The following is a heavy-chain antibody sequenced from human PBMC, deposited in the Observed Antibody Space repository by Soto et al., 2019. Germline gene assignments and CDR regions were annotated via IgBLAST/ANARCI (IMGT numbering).Heavy chain of an antibody. J-gene: IGHJ5*02. CDR2: XXVYTDXP. Sequence: ASVKVSCKASGYTFTNFGVTWVRRAPGQGLEXMGXXXVYTDXPXXAXXXQGRVTMTIDTSTSTAYMDLRSLTSDDTAVYYCARVIPGVEAWFDPWGQGTLVTVSS. CDR1: GYTFTNFG. CDR3: ARVIPGVEAWFDP. V-gene: IGHV1-18*01. D-gene: IGHD2-2*01.